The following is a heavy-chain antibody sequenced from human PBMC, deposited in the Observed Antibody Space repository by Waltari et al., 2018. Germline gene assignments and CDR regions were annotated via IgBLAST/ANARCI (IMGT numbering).Heavy chain of an antibody. CDR1: GFSLSTSGVG. Sequence: QITLKESGPTLVKPTQTLTLTCTFSGFSLSTSGVGVGWIRQPPGKALEWLALIYWDDDKRYSPSLKSRLTVTKDTSKNQVVLTMTNMDPVDTATYCCAHRSYTLVFDWFGPWGQGTLVTVSS. J-gene: IGHJ5*02. V-gene: IGHV2-5*02. CDR3: AHRSYTLVFDWFGP. CDR2: IYWDDDK. D-gene: IGHD3-10*01.